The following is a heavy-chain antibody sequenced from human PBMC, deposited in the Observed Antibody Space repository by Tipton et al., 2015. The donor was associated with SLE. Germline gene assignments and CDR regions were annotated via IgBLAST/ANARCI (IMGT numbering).Heavy chain of an antibody. CDR3: ARSGGTSNFDPPGY. V-gene: IGHV4-39*07. J-gene: IGHJ4*02. CDR1: GGSISSSGYY. D-gene: IGHD4-11*01. CDR2: IHYSGST. Sequence: TLSLTCTVSGGSISSSGYYWGWIRQPPGKGLEWIGGIHYSGSTYYNPSLKSRVTLSVDTSKNQFSLKLTSVTAADTAVYYCARSGGTSNFDPPGYWGQGTLVTVSS.